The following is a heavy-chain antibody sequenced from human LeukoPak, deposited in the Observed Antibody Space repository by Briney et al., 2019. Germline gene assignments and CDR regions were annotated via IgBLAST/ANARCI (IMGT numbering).Heavy chain of an antibody. CDR3: ARDMDSSSSGLAFDI. Sequence: SETLCLTCTVSGGSISSYYWSWIRQPPGKGLEWIGYIYYSGSTNYNPSLKSRVTISVDTSKNQFSLKLSSVTAADTAVYYCARDMDSSSSGLAFDIWGQGTMVTVSS. D-gene: IGHD6-6*01. CDR1: GGSISSYY. J-gene: IGHJ3*02. CDR2: IYYSGST. V-gene: IGHV4-59*12.